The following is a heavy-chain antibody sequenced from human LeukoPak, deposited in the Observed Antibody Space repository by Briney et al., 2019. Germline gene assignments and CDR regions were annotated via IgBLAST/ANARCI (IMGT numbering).Heavy chain of an antibody. D-gene: IGHD6-6*01. CDR3: ARGGLAARSYYYMDV. CDR2: ISGSGGST. Sequence: GSLRLSCAASGFTFSSYAMSWVRQAPGKGLEWVSAISGSGGSTYYADSVKGRFTISRDNSKNTLYLQMNSLRAEDTAVYYCARGGLAARSYYYMDVWGKGTTVTVSS. V-gene: IGHV3-23*01. J-gene: IGHJ6*03. CDR1: GFTFSSYA.